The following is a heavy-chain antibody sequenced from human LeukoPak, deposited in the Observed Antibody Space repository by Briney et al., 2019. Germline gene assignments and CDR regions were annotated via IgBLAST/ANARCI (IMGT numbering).Heavy chain of an antibody. J-gene: IGHJ4*02. CDR1: GYTFTHFW. Sequence: GESLKISCKGSGYTFTHFWITWVRQMPGKGLEWMAIISPGDSDSRYSPSFQGQVTVSADKSISTAYLQWSILKASDTAMYYCARRFCSGGTCYYFDSWGQGTLVTVSS. D-gene: IGHD2-15*01. CDR3: ARRFCSGGTCYYFDS. V-gene: IGHV5-51*01. CDR2: ISPGDSDS.